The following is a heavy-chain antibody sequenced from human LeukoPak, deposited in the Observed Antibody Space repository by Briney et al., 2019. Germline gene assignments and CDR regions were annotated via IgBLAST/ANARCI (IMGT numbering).Heavy chain of an antibody. CDR2: INHSGST. V-gene: IGHV4-34*01. CDR3: ARGLGLHYYGSGSSHRPLDY. D-gene: IGHD3-10*01. CDR1: GGSFSGYY. Sequence: SETLSLTCAVYGGSFSGYYWRWIRQPPGKGLEWIGEINHSGSTYYNPSLKSRVTISVDTSKNQFSLKLSSVTAADTAVYYCARGLGLHYYGSGSSHRPLDYWGQGTLVTVSS. J-gene: IGHJ4*02.